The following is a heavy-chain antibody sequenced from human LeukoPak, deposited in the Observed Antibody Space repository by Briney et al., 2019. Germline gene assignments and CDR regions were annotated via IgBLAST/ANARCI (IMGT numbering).Heavy chain of an antibody. CDR2: IGSSGGTI. Sequence: GGSLRLSCAASGFTFNDYYMSWIRQAPGEGLEWVSYIGSSGGTIYYADSVKGRFTISRDNAKNSVHLQMNSLRAEDTAVYYCARVKKSYGYWDYWGQGTLVTVSS. V-gene: IGHV3-11*04. CDR1: GFTFNDYY. J-gene: IGHJ4*02. D-gene: IGHD3-16*01. CDR3: ARVKKSYGYWDY.